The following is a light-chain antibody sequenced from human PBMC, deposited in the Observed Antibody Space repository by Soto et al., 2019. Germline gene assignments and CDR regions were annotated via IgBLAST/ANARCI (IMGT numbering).Light chain of an antibody. J-gene: IGKJ4*01. CDR3: QHYNNWPLLT. CDR2: GAS. V-gene: IGKV3-15*01. CDR1: QSVSSN. Sequence: EIVMTQSPATLSVSPGGRATLSCRASQSVSSNLAWFQQKPGQAPRLLIYGASTSATGIPARFSGSGSGTEFTLTISSLQSEYFAVYYCQHYNNWPLLTFGREFKVEIK.